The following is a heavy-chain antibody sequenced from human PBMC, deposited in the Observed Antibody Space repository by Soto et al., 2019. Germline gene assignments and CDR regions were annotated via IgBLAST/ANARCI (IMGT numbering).Heavy chain of an antibody. CDR3: AKRTSVTTWGESDY. D-gene: IGHD4-17*01. CDR1: GYIFSDYG. J-gene: IGHJ4*02. Sequence: QVQVMQSGAEVKKPGDSVKVSCKTSGYIFSDYGINWVRQAPGQGLEWMGWISGYSGNANLAQKFQGRVTMTTDNSPRTAYMALSRLRSDDTAVYYCAKRTSVTTWGESDYWGQGTLVTVSS. CDR2: ISGYSGNA. V-gene: IGHV1-18*04.